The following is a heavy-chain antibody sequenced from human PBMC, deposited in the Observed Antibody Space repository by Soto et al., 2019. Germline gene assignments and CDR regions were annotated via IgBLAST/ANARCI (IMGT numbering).Heavy chain of an antibody. J-gene: IGHJ4*02. V-gene: IGHV4-59*01. CDR3: ARGDMATMPFDY. Sequence: PSETLSLTCIVSGDSISSFYCSWIRQPPGKGLEWIGYISYSGTTNYNPSLKSRVTMSVDASKNQFSLNVSSVTAADTAVYYCARGDMATMPFDYWGQGTLVTVSS. CDR2: ISYSGTT. CDR1: GDSISSFY. D-gene: IGHD5-12*01.